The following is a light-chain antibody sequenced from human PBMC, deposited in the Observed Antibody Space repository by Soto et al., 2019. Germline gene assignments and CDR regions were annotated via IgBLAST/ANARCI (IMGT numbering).Light chain of an antibody. Sequence: DIPMTQSPSTLSASVGDRVTITCRASQSISSWLAWYQQKPGKAPKLLIYKASSLESGVPSRFSGSGSGTEFTLTISSLQPDDFATYYCQQYNSYSRTFGQGTQVELK. CDR3: QQYNSYSRT. J-gene: IGKJ1*01. CDR1: QSISSW. CDR2: KAS. V-gene: IGKV1-5*03.